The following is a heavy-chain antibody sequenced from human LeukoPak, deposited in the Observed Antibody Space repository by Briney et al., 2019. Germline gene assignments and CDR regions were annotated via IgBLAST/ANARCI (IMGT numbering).Heavy chain of an antibody. Sequence: SVKVSCKASGGTFSSYAIGWVRQAPGQGLEWMGRIIPILGIANYAQKFQGRVTITADKSTSTAYMELSSLRSEDTAVYYCARTVTVTTVYYYYGMDVWGQGTTVTVSS. CDR1: GGTFSSYA. V-gene: IGHV1-69*04. J-gene: IGHJ6*02. CDR2: IIPILGIA. D-gene: IGHD4-17*01. CDR3: ARTVTVTTVYYYYGMDV.